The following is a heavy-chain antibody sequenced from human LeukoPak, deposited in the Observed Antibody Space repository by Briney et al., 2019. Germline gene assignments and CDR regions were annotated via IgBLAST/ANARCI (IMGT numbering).Heavy chain of an antibody. CDR3: ARNGEMATIEVGISLSYFDY. J-gene: IGHJ4*02. CDR1: GYTFTSNY. D-gene: IGHD5-24*01. CDR2: INPSGGST. Sequence: ASVKVSCKASGYTFTSNYMHWVRQAPGQGLEWMGIINPSGGSTSYAQKFRGRVTMTRDTSTSTVYMELSSLRSEDTAVYYCARNGEMATIEVGISLSYFDYWGQGTLVTVSS. V-gene: IGHV1-46*01.